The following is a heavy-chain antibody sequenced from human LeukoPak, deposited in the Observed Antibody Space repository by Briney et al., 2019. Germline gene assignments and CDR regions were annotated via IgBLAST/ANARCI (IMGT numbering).Heavy chain of an antibody. CDR2: IYYSGST. Sequence: SETLSLTCTVSGGSISSSSYYWGWIRQPPGKGLEWIGFIYYSGSTNYNPSLKSRVTISVDTSKNQFSLELTSVTAADTAVYYCARGDYYYYYYYIDVWGKGTTVTFSS. J-gene: IGHJ6*03. CDR3: ARGDYYYYYYYIDV. D-gene: IGHD2-21*01. V-gene: IGHV4-61*05. CDR1: GGSISSSSYY.